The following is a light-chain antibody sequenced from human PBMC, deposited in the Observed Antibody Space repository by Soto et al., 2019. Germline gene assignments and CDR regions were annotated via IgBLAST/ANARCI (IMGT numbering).Light chain of an antibody. V-gene: IGLV2-14*01. CDR1: SSDVGGYTY. J-gene: IGLJ1*01. Sequence: SALTQPASVSGSPGQAITISCTGTSSDVGGYTYVSWYQQHPGKAPKFIIYGVSNRPSGVSNRFSGSKSGNTASLTISGLQAEDEADYYCSSYTTSNTRQIVFGTGTKVTVL. CDR2: GVS. CDR3: SSYTTSNTRQIV.